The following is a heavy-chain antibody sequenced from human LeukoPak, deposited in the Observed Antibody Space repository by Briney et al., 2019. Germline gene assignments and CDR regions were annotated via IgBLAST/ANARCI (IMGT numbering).Heavy chain of an antibody. J-gene: IGHJ4*02. V-gene: IGHV3-21*01. CDR2: ISSLSSYI. CDR3: ARDLSAAAGKLFDY. Sequence: PGGSLRLSCAASGFTFSSYSMNWVRQAPGKGLEWVSSISSLSSYIYYADSVKGRFTISRDNAKNSLYLQMNSLRAEGTAVYYCARDLSAAAGKLFDYWGQGTLVTVSS. CDR1: GFTFSSYS. D-gene: IGHD6-13*01.